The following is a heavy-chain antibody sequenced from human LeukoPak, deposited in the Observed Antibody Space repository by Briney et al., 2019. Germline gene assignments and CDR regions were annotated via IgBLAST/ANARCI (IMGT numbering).Heavy chain of an antibody. CDR1: GFTFSSYG. Sequence: PGRSLRLSCAASGFTFSSYGMHWVRQAPGKGLEWVAVISYDGSNKYYADSVKGRFTISRDNSKNTLYLQMNSLRAEDTAVYYCAKDSRVGGGRSIAALVYYYGMDVWGQGTPVTVSS. CDR3: AKDSRVGGGRSIAALVYYYGMDV. V-gene: IGHV3-30*18. J-gene: IGHJ6*02. CDR2: ISYDGSNK. D-gene: IGHD6-6*01.